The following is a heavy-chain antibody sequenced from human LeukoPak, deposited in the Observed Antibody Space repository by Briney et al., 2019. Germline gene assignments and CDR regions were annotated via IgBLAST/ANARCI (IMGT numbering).Heavy chain of an antibody. CDR2: IYYSGST. CDR1: GASISIHY. CDR3: ARVYYYDSSRYSTPYYFDY. D-gene: IGHD3-22*01. J-gene: IGHJ4*02. V-gene: IGHV4-59*11. Sequence: SQTVSLASTVSGASISIHYWRWIRPPAGEGLEWVGYIYYSGSTNYNRSLKSRVTISVDTSKNQFSLKLSSVTAADTAVYYCARVYYYDSSRYSTPYYFDYWGQGTLVTVSS.